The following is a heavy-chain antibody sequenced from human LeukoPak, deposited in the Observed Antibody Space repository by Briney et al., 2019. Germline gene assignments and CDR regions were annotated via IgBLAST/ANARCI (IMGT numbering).Heavy chain of an antibody. CDR3: ARGRRGPYGGNSWDNWFDP. J-gene: IGHJ5*02. Sequence: GGSLRLSCAASGFTFSSYGMSWVRQAPGKGRGWVSYISSSSSTIYYADSVKGRFTISRDNAKNSLYLQMNSLRAEDTAVYYCARGRRGPYGGNSWDNWFDPWGQGTLVTVSS. CDR2: ISSSSSTI. V-gene: IGHV3-48*01. D-gene: IGHD4-23*01. CDR1: GFTFSSYG.